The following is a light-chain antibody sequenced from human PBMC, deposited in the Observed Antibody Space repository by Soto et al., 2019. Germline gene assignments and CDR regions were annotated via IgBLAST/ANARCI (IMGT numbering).Light chain of an antibody. CDR2: DVS. Sequence: QSAQTQPRSVSGSPGQSVTISCTGTSSDVGGYNYVSWYQQHPGKAPKLMIYDVSKRPSGVPDRFSGSKSGNTASLTISGLQAEDEADYYCCSYAGSYTRVFGGGTKLTVL. CDR3: CSYAGSYTRV. J-gene: IGLJ3*02. CDR1: SSDVGGYNY. V-gene: IGLV2-11*01.